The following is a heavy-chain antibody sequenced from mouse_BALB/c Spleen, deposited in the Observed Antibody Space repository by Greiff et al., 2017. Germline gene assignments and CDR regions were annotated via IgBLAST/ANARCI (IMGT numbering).Heavy chain of an antibody. CDR1: GYSITSDYA. CDR2: ISYSGST. Sequence: EVKLQESGPGLVKPSQSLSLTCTVTGYSITSDYAWNWIRQFPGNKLEWMGYISYSGSTSYNPSLKSRISITRDTSKNQFFLQLNSVTTEDTATYYCAREGWFSYYYAMDYWGQGTSVTVSS. D-gene: IGHD2-3*01. CDR3: AREGWFSYYYAMDY. V-gene: IGHV3-2*02. J-gene: IGHJ4*01.